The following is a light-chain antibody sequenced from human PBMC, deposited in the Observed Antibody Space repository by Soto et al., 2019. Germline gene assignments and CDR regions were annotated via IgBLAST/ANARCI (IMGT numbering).Light chain of an antibody. CDR2: SNN. J-gene: IGLJ1*01. CDR1: SSNIGSNT. V-gene: IGLV1-44*01. Sequence: QSVLTQPPSASGTPGQRVTISCSGSSSNIGSNTVNWYQQLPGTAPKLLIYSNNQRPSGVPDRFSGSKSGTSASLAISGLQSEDEADYYCAAWDDSLRGGVFGTGTKVTVL. CDR3: AAWDDSLRGGV.